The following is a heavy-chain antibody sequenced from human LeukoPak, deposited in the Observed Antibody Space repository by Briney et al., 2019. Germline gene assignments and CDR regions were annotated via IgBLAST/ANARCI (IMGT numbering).Heavy chain of an antibody. J-gene: IGHJ4*02. CDR2: IWYDGSDK. Sequence: GGSLRLSCAASGFTFSSFGMHWVRQAPGKGLEWVAIIWYDGSDKYYADSVKGRFTVSRDNSKNTLHLQVNSLRAEDTAVYYCARDRGTTSSAGYYFDTWSQGALVTVSS. CDR3: ARDRGTTSSAGYYFDT. V-gene: IGHV3-33*01. D-gene: IGHD6-6*01. CDR1: GFTFSSFG.